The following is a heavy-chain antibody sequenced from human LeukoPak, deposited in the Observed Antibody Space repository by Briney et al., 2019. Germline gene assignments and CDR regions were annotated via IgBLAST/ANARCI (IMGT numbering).Heavy chain of an antibody. V-gene: IGHV3-7*04. J-gene: IGHJ4*02. Sequence: PGGSLRLSCATSGFNFSDTPITWGPHAPRKRRQWVANINRDGTEKHFLDSVEGRFTISRDNAKNSLYLQMNTLRPQDTALYFCVRGDWYLESWGQGTLVTVSS. CDR3: VRGDWYLES. D-gene: IGHD2-21*01. CDR2: INRDGTEK. CDR1: GFNFSDTP.